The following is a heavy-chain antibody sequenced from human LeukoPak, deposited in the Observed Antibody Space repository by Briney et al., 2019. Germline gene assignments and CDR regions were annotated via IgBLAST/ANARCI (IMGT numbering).Heavy chain of an antibody. Sequence: GGSLRLSCAASGFTFSNYAMSWVRQAPGKGLEWVSAIIGSGGSTYYADSVKGRFTISRDNSKNTLYLQMNSLRAEDTAVYYCASPGEVVITTVPYFQHWGQGTLVTVSS. CDR2: IIGSGGST. CDR3: ASPGEVVITTVPYFQH. D-gene: IGHD3-22*01. CDR1: GFTFSNYA. V-gene: IGHV3-23*01. J-gene: IGHJ1*01.